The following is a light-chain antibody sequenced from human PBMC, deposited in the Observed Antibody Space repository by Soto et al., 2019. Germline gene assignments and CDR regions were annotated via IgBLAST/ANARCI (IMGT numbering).Light chain of an antibody. CDR1: QSVNSN. J-gene: IGKJ1*01. CDR2: GAS. Sequence: EIVMTQSPATLSVSPVERATLSCMASQSVNSNLAWYQQKPGQAPRLLIYGASSRATGIPARFSGSGSGTEFTLTITSLQSEDFAVYYCQQYNSWPRTFGQGTKVDIK. CDR3: QQYNSWPRT. V-gene: IGKV3-15*01.